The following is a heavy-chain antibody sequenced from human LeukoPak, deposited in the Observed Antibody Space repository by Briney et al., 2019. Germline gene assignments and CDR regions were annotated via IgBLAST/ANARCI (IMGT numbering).Heavy chain of an antibody. CDR1: GFTFSSFA. V-gene: IGHV3-23*01. CDR2: IDGSGGST. J-gene: IGHJ4*02. CDR3: ARETSSVHSNAGPPFDY. Sequence: GGSLRLSCVASGFTFSSFAMGWFRQAPGRGLEWVSAIDGSGGSTYYADSVKGRFTISRDNSKNTLYLQVNSLTADDTAVYYCARETSSVHSNAGPPFDYWGQGTLVTVSS. D-gene: IGHD2-15*01.